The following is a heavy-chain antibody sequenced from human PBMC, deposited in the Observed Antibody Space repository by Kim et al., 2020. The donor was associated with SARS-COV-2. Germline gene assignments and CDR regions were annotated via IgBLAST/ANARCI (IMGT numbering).Heavy chain of an antibody. CDR2: IIPSSGGT. V-gene: IGHV1-2*06. Sequence: ASVKVSCKASGYSITGYQMHRVRQAPGQGLEWMGRIIPSSGGTDYAQKFQGRVAMTRDTSISTAYMELSRLTSDDTAVYYCARDHNWGADYWGQGTPVTVSS. J-gene: IGHJ4*02. CDR1: GYSITGYQ. CDR3: ARDHNWGADY. D-gene: IGHD7-27*01.